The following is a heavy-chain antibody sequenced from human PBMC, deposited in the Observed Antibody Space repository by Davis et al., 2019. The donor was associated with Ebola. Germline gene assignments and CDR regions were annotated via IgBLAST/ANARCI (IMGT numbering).Heavy chain of an antibody. V-gene: IGHV2-5*02. CDR2: IYWDDDN. D-gene: IGHD1/OR15-1a*01. CDR3: AHRVTRTPFHY. Sequence: SGPTLVKPTPTLTLTCTFSGFSLTTSGVGVGWIRQPPGKPLEWLALIYWDDDNRYSSSLKSRLTITKDTSKNQVVLTMTNMDPVDTATYFCAHRVTRTPFHYWGQGTLVTVSS. J-gene: IGHJ4*02. CDR1: GFSLTTSGVG.